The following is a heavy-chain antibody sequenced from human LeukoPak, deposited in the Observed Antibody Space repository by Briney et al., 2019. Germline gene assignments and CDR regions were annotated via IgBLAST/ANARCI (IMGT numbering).Heavy chain of an antibody. J-gene: IGHJ4*01. CDR2: ISAYNGNT. CDR3: ARVPTHNWKRIGFDY. CDR1: GYTFTSYG. Sequence: ASVTVSCKASGYTFTSYGISWVRQAPGQGLEWMGWISAYNGNTNYAQKLQGRVTMTTDTSTSTAYMELRSLRSDDTAVYYCARVPTHNWKRIGFDYWGQGTLVTVSS. D-gene: IGHD1-1*01. V-gene: IGHV1-18*01.